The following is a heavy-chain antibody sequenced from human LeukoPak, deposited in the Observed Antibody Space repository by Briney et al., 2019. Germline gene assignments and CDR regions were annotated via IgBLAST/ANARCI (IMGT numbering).Heavy chain of an antibody. J-gene: IGHJ3*02. V-gene: IGHV7-4-1*02. CDR2: INTNTGNP. D-gene: IGHD3-22*01. CDR1: GYTFTSYA. CDR3: ARERCYYDSSGQDAFDI. Sequence: GASVKVSCKASGYTFTSYAMNWVRQAPGQGLEWMGWINTNTGNPTYAQGFTGRFVFSLDTSVSTAYLQISSLKAEDTAVYYCARERCYYDSSGQDAFDIWGQGTMVTVSS.